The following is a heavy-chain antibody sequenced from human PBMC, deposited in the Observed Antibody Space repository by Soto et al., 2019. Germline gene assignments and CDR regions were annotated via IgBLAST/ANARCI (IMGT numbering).Heavy chain of an antibody. CDR1: GYTFTGYY. V-gene: IGHV1-69*01. Sequence: QVQLVQSGTEVKKPGASVKISCKASGYTFTGYYIYWVRQAPGQGLEWMGGIIPIFGTANYAQKFQGRVTITADESTSTAYMELSSLRSEDTAVYYCARDPGDYDSSGYYPYYFDYWGQGTLVTVSS. CDR3: ARDPGDYDSSGYYPYYFDY. J-gene: IGHJ4*02. CDR2: IIPIFGTA. D-gene: IGHD3-22*01.